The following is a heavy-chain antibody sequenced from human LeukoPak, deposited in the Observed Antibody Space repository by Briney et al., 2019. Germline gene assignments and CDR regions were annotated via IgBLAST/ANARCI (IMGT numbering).Heavy chain of an antibody. CDR1: GFTFSSYG. CDR2: IRYDRSNK. D-gene: IGHD7-27*01. V-gene: IGHV3-30*02. CDR3: ANHPMLGAFDI. Sequence: AGGSLRLSCAASGFTFSSYGMHWVRQAPGKGLEWVAFIRYDRSNKYYADSVKGRFTISRDNSKNTLYLQMNSLRAEDTAVYYCANHPMLGAFDIWGQGTMVTVSS. J-gene: IGHJ3*02.